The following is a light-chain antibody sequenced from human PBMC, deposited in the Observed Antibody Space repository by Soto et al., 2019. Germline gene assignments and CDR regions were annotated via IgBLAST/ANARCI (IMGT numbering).Light chain of an antibody. CDR2: EVS. CDR3: SSYRGGSTYV. J-gene: IGLJ1*01. CDR1: SSDIGTYNY. V-gene: IGLV2-14*01. Sequence: QSALTQPASMSGSPGQSITISCTGTSSDIGTYNYVSWYQQHPGKVPKLMIYEVSNRPSGVSNRFSGSKSGNAASLTISGLQAEDEADYYCSSYRGGSTYVFGTGTKLTVL.